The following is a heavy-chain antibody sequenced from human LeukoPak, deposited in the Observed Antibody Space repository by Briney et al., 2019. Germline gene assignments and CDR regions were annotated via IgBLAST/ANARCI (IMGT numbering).Heavy chain of an antibody. Sequence: SETLSLTCTVSGGSINNGGYYWSWIRQHPGKGLEWIGYIYYCGSSYYNPSLRSRVTISVDTSKNHFSPKLSSVTAADTAVYYCARNRDGYNSFDYWGQGTLVTVSS. V-gene: IGHV4-31*03. CDR2: IYYCGSS. D-gene: IGHD5-24*01. J-gene: IGHJ4*02. CDR3: ARNRDGYNSFDY. CDR1: GGSINNGGYY.